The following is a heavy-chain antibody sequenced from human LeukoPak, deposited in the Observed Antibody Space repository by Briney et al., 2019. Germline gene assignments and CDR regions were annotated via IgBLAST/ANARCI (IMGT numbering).Heavy chain of an antibody. CDR3: ASEDGPTSVDTAMVTRRFDP. V-gene: IGHV1-2*02. Sequence: SVKVSCKASGYTFPGYYMHWVRQAPGQGLEWMGWINPNSGGTNYAQKFQGRVTMTRDTSISTAYMELSRLRSDDTAVYYCASEDGPTSVDTAMVTRRFDPWGQGTLVTVSS. CDR2: INPNSGGT. D-gene: IGHD5-18*01. J-gene: IGHJ5*02. CDR1: GYTFPGYY.